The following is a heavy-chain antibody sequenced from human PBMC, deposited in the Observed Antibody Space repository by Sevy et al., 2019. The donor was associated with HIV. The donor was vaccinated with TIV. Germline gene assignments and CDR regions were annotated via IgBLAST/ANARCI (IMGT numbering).Heavy chain of an antibody. J-gene: IGHJ4*02. CDR3: ARDRFIFGSGPPDS. CDR1: GFSFTAYF. V-gene: IGHV1-2*02. Sequence: ASVKVSCEASGFSFTAYFIHWVRQAPGQGLEWMGWINPNNGGTNYAQKFQGRVTMTSDASISEAYMELTSLTSDDTAVYYCARDRFIFGSGPPDSWGQGTLVTVSS. D-gene: IGHD2-15*01. CDR2: INPNNGGT.